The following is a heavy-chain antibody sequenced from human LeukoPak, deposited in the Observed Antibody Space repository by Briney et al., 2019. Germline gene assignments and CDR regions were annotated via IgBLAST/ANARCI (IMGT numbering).Heavy chain of an antibody. V-gene: IGHV1-24*01. CDR3: ATNKFPMVRGVPFDY. J-gene: IGHJ4*02. CDR1: GYTLTELS. D-gene: IGHD3-10*01. CDR2: FDPEDGET. Sequence: GASVKVSCKVSGYTLTELSMHWVRQAPGKGLEWMGGFDPEDGETIYAQKFQGRVTMTEDTSTDTAYMELSSLRSEDTAVYYCATNKFPMVRGVPFDYWAQGTLVTVSS.